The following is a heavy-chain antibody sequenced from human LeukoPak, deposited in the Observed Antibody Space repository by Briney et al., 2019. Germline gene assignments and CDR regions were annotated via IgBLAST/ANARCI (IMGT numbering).Heavy chain of an antibody. V-gene: IGHV4-59*12. D-gene: IGHD6-19*01. Sequence: SETLSLTCTVSGGSMSSYYWSWIRQPPGKGLEWIGYIFSSGSSNFNPSLKSRVTISVDTSKNQFSLKLSSVTAADTAVYYCARGRIAVAGSYSSLWGQGTLVTVSS. CDR1: GGSMSSYY. CDR2: IFSSGSS. CDR3: ARGRIAVAGSYSSL. J-gene: IGHJ4*02.